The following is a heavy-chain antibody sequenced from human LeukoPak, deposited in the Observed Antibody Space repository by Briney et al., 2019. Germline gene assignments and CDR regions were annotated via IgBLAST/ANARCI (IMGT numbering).Heavy chain of an antibody. V-gene: IGHV4-30-2*01. CDR2: IYHSGST. Sequence: SQTLSLTCAVSGGSISSGGYSWSWIRQPPGKGLEWIGYIYHSGSTYYNPSLKSRVTISVDRSKNQFSLKLSSVTAADTAVYYCARGVATPDLDYYLDYWGQGTLVTVSS. CDR1: GGSISSGGYS. D-gene: IGHD5-12*01. CDR3: ARGVATPDLDYYLDY. J-gene: IGHJ4*02.